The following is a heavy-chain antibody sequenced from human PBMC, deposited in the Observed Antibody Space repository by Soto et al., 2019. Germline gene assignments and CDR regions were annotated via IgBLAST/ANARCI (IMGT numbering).Heavy chain of an antibody. V-gene: IGHV3-23*01. Sequence: GGSLRLSCAASGFTFSSFTMNWVRQAPGKGLEWVSAIDYSGDTTYYADSVKGRFTISRDNSKDTLYLQMNSLRVEDTAVYYCAKFASGSYPYYFDYWGQGTLVTVSS. D-gene: IGHD1-26*01. CDR2: IDYSGDTT. CDR3: AKFASGSYPYYFDY. J-gene: IGHJ4*02. CDR1: GFTFSSFT.